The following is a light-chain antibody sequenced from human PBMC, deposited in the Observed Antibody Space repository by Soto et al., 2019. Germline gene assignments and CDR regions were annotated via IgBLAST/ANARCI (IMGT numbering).Light chain of an antibody. CDR3: QFYGSSPYT. J-gene: IGKJ2*01. CDR2: DAS. Sequence: EVVLTQSPGTLSLSPGERATLSCTASQSVITNSLAWYQHKPGQAPRHLIYDASSRATGTPDRFSASGSGTDFTHTIARREPDDLAIYYFQFYGSSPYTFGRGTKLEIK. V-gene: IGKV3-20*01. CDR1: QSVITNS.